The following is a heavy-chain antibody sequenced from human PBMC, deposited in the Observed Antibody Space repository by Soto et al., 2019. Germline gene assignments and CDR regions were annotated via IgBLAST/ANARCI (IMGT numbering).Heavy chain of an antibody. CDR1: GGSISSSNW. CDR2: IYHSGST. D-gene: IGHD5-18*01. V-gene: IGHV4-4*02. J-gene: IGHJ3*02. CDR3: ARLRRIQLWLRAFDI. Sequence: QVQLQESGPGLVKPSGTLSLTCAVSGGSISSSNWWSWVRQPPGKGLEWIGEIYHSGSTNYNPSLNSRVTISVDKSKNQFSLKLSSVTAADTAVYYCARLRRIQLWLRAFDIWGQGTMVTVSS.